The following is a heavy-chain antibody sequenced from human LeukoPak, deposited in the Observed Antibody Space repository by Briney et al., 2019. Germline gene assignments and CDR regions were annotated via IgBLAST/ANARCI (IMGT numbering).Heavy chain of an antibody. D-gene: IGHD6-13*01. Sequence: ETGGSLRLSGAASGFTFNNYAVSWVRPAPGKGLEWVSAISGSGGSTYYADSVKGRFTISRDNSKNTLYLQMNSLRAEDTAVYYCAKLEGIAAAGTQEFDYWGQGTLVTVSS. J-gene: IGHJ4*02. CDR1: GFTFNNYA. CDR2: ISGSGGST. V-gene: IGHV3-23*01. CDR3: AKLEGIAAAGTQEFDY.